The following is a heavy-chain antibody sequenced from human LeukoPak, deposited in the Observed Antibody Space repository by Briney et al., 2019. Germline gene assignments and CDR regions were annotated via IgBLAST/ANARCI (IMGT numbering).Heavy chain of an antibody. CDR2: IYPNSGGT. CDR1: GYTFTDYY. Sequence: ASVKVSCKASGYTFTDYYIHWVRQAPGQGLEWMGWIYPNSGGTNYAQKFEGRVTMTRDTSISTAYMELSRLRSDDTAVYYCARDPVAADVDFDYWGQGTLVTVSS. V-gene: IGHV1-2*02. CDR3: ARDPVAADVDFDY. D-gene: IGHD6-13*01. J-gene: IGHJ4*02.